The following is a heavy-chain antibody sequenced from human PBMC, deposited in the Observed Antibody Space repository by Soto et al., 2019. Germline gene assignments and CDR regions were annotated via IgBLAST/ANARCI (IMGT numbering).Heavy chain of an antibody. CDR3: ARAQPIFALTITRNPLAP. V-gene: IGHV1-2*02. J-gene: IGHJ5*02. D-gene: IGHD3-3*01. Sequence: ASVKVSRKASGYTFTDYYIHWVRQAPGQGLEWMGSINPNSGGTTFAQKFEGRVRMTRDPSISTAYMEVGRLRSDNTAVFYCARAQPIFALTITRNPLAPWRQGTLVTVSS. CDR2: INPNSGGT. CDR1: GYTFTDYY.